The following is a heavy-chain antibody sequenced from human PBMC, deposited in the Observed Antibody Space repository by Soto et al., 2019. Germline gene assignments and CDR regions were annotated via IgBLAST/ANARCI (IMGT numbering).Heavy chain of an antibody. J-gene: IGHJ4*02. V-gene: IGHV4-31*03. CDR2: IYYTGST. Sequence: QVQLQESGPGLVKPSQTLSLTCTVSGDSMSSGGYYWSWIRQHPGKGLEWIGYIYYTGSTYYNPSLKSRVTISVDTSKNQSSLTLGSGTAADTAVYYCAIDGSGPLDYWGQGTLVTVSS. CDR3: AIDGSGPLDY. D-gene: IGHD3-10*01. CDR1: GDSMSSGGYY.